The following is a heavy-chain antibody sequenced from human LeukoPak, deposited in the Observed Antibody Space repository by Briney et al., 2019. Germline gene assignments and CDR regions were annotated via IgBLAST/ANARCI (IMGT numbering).Heavy chain of an antibody. CDR1: GGTFSSYA. J-gene: IGHJ6*03. CDR3: ARGIVVVTAINYYYYMDV. V-gene: IGHV1-69*13. Sequence: SVKVSCKASGGTFSSYAISWVRQAPGQGLEWMGGIIPIFGTANYAQKFQGRVTITADESTSTAYMELSSLRSEDTAVYYCARGIVVVTAINYYYYMDVWGKGTTVTISS. D-gene: IGHD2-21*02. CDR2: IIPIFGTA.